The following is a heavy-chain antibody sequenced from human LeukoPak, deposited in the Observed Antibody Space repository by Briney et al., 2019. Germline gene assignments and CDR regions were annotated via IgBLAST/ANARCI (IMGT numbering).Heavy chain of an antibody. CDR1: GGSFSGYY. CDR2: INHSGST. J-gene: IGHJ4*02. V-gene: IGHV4-34*01. D-gene: IGHD1-1*01. CDR3: ARSRVRKGPDY. Sequence: KTSETLSLTCAVYGGSFSGYYWSWIRQPPGKGLEWIGEINHSGSTNYNPSLKSRVTISVDTSKNQFSLKLSSVTAADTAVYYCARSRVRKGPDYWGRGTLVTVSS.